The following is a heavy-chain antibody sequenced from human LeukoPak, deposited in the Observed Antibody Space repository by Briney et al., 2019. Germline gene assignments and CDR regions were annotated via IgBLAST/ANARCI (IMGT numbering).Heavy chain of an antibody. CDR1: GFTFSSYG. Sequence: GGSLRLSCAASGFTFSSYGMHRVRQAPGKGLEWVAFIRYDGSNKYYADSVKGRFTISRDNSKNTLYLQMNSLRAEDTAVYYCAKVGGSYYAAFDIWGQGTMVTVSS. CDR3: AKVGGSYYAAFDI. V-gene: IGHV3-30*02. J-gene: IGHJ3*02. D-gene: IGHD1-26*01. CDR2: IRYDGSNK.